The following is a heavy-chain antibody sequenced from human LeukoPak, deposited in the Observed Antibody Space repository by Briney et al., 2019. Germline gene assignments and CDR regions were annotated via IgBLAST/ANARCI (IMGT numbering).Heavy chain of an antibody. Sequence: ASVKVSCKASGYTFTSYYMHWVRQAPGQGLEWMGRISPNSGGTNYAQKFQGRVTMTRDTSISTAYMELSRLRSDDTAVYYCAREDYYDSSGYLYWGQGTLVTVSS. CDR1: GYTFTSYY. J-gene: IGHJ4*02. V-gene: IGHV1-2*06. CDR2: ISPNSGGT. CDR3: AREDYYDSSGYLY. D-gene: IGHD3-22*01.